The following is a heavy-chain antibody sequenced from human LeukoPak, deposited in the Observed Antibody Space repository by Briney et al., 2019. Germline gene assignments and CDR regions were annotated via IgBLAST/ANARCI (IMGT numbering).Heavy chain of an antibody. CDR1: GGTFSSYA. V-gene: IGHV1-69*04. D-gene: IGHD3-22*01. J-gene: IGHJ3*02. CDR2: IIPILGIA. Sequence: SVKVSCKASGGTFSSYAIIWVRQAPGQGLEWMGRIIPILGIANYAQKFQGRVTITADKSTSTAYMELSSLRSEDTAVYYCARDLQTDYDSSGCPKASDDAFDIWGQGTMVTVSS. CDR3: ARDLQTDYDSSGCPKASDDAFDI.